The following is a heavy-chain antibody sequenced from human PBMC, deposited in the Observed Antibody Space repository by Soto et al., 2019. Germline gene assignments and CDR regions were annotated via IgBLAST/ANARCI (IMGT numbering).Heavy chain of an antibody. V-gene: IGHV4-34*01. Sequence: SETLSLTCAVYGGSFSGYYCSWIRQPPGKEQEWIGEINHSGSTNYNPSLKSRVTISVDTSKNQFSLKLSSVTAADTAVYYCARGLRCLTNGVCYDHPNFDYWGQGTLVTVSS. J-gene: IGHJ4*02. CDR2: INHSGST. CDR1: GGSFSGYY. D-gene: IGHD2-8*01. CDR3: ARGLRCLTNGVCYDHPNFDY.